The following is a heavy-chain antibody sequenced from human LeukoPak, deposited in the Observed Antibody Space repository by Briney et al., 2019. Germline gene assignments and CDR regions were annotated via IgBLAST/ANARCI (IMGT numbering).Heavy chain of an antibody. J-gene: IGHJ3*02. CDR2: ASHIGNNK. CDR3: AREIPNAFDI. Sequence: PGRSLRLSCAASGFIFSNYPMHWVCQAPGKGLEWVAVASHIGNNKYYPNAVRGRFTISRDNSKDTLFLQMDSLRTEDTAVYYCAREIPNAFDIWGQGTMVTVSS. V-gene: IGHV3-30-3*01. CDR1: GFIFSNYP.